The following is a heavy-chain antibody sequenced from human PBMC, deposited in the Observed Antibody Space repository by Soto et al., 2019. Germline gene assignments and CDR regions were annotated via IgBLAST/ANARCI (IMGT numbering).Heavy chain of an antibody. D-gene: IGHD2-21*01. V-gene: IGHV4-30-4*01. CDR2: IYNSGNT. CDR3: ASGLSGDKVDQ. J-gene: IGHJ4*02. Sequence: QVQLQESGPGLVKPSQTLSLTCTVSGGSISDGAYYWSWIRQPPGQGLEWIGHIYNSGNTYNNPSLKSRLTISVDTSKNQFSLNLNSVTAADTAVYYCASGLSGDKVDQWGQGTLVTVSS. CDR1: GGSISDGAYY.